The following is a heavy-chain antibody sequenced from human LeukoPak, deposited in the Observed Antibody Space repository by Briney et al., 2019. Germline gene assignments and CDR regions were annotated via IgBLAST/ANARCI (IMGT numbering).Heavy chain of an antibody. V-gene: IGHV1-69*05. Sequence: GASVKVSSKASGGTFSSYAISWVRQAPGQGLEWMGGIIPIFGTANYAQKFQGRVTITTDESTSTAYMELSSLRSEDTAVYYCARWSGPVIGRYYFDYWGQGTLVTVSS. J-gene: IGHJ4*02. CDR3: ARWSGPVIGRYYFDY. D-gene: IGHD3-3*01. CDR2: IIPIFGTA. CDR1: GGTFSSYA.